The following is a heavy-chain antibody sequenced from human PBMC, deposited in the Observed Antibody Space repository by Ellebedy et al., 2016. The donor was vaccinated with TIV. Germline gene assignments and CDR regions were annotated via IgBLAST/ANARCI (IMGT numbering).Heavy chain of an antibody. Sequence: GGSLRLSXAASGFTFGHYTLDWVRQAPGRGLEWISDISSGSDTIHYADSVRGRFTISRDNAKNSLYLQMNSLRAQDTAVYYCARLSGAYFGGINDYWGQGTLVTVSS. V-gene: IGHV3-48*04. J-gene: IGHJ4*02. D-gene: IGHD3-16*01. CDR1: GFTFGHYT. CDR2: ISSGSDTI. CDR3: ARLSGAYFGGINDY.